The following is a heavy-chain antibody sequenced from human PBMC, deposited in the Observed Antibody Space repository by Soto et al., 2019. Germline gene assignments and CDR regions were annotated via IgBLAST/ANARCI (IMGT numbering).Heavy chain of an antibody. CDR1: GFTFSSYS. D-gene: IGHD1-7*01. V-gene: IGHV3-21*01. CDR3: ARSGWAELELEANAFDI. CDR2: ISSSSSYI. Sequence: KPGGSLRLSCAASGFTFSSYSMNWVRQAPGKGLEWVSSISSSSSYIYYADSVKGRFTISRDNAKNSLYLQMNSLRAEDTAVYYCARSGWAELELEANAFDIWGQGTMVTVSS. J-gene: IGHJ3*02.